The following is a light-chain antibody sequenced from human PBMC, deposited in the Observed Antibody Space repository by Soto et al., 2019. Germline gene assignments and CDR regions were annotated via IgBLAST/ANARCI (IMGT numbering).Light chain of an antibody. CDR2: SVS. CDR1: ESISNY. CDR3: QQTFSNLLS. J-gene: IGKJ4*01. V-gene: IGKV1-39*01. Sequence: IQLTQSPSSLSASAGDRVTIACRASESISNYLSWYQLKPGEAPKVLIYSVSTLRDGVPSRFSGTGSGTEFTLTISSLQPEDVATYFCQQTFSNLLSFGGGTKVEIK.